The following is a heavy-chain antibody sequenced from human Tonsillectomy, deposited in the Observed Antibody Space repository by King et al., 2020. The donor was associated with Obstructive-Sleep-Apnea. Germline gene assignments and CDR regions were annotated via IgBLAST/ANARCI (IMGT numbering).Heavy chain of an antibody. CDR2: MNPNSGNT. Sequence: QAQLVQSGAEVKKPGASVKVSCKASGYTFTSYEINWVRQATGQGLEWMGWMNPNSGNTGYAQKFQGRVTMTRNTSISTAYMELSSLRSEDTAVYYCARDGSGPSSSWSHGEVYYYGMDVWGQGTTVTVSS. J-gene: IGHJ6*02. V-gene: IGHV1-8*01. CDR1: GYTFTSYE. CDR3: ARDGSGPSSSWSHGEVYYYGMDV. D-gene: IGHD6-13*01.